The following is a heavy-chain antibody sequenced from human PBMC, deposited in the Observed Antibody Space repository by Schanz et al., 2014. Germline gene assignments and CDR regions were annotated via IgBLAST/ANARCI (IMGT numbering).Heavy chain of an antibody. CDR3: ARGARQYSGSYSPSDY. CDR2: ISGSDNYI. Sequence: QVQLVESGGGLVKPGGSLRLSCAASGFTFNDYYMNWIRQAPGKGLEWVSYISGSDNYINYADSVKGRFTISRDNAKNPLVLLMSSLRAEDSAVYYCARGARQYSGSYSPSDYWGQGTLVTVSS. CDR1: GFTFNDYY. D-gene: IGHD1-26*01. V-gene: IGHV3-11*06. J-gene: IGHJ4*02.